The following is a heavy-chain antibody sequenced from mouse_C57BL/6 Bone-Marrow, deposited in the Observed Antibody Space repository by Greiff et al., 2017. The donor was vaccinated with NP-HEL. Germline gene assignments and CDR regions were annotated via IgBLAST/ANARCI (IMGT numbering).Heavy chain of an antibody. J-gene: IGHJ2*01. CDR2: INPSNGGT. CDR1: GYTFTSYW. V-gene: IGHV1-53*01. CDR3: ARVMVTTPHYFDY. D-gene: IGHD2-2*01. Sequence: VQLQQPGTELVKPGASVKLSCKASGYTFTSYWMHWVKQRPGQGLEWIGNINPSNGGTNYNEKFKSKATLTVDKSSSTAYMQLSSLTSEDSAVYYCARVMVTTPHYFDYWGQGTTLTVSS.